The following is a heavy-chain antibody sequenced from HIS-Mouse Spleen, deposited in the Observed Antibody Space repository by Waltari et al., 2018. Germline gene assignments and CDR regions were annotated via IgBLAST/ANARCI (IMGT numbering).Heavy chain of an antibody. D-gene: IGHD6-13*01. V-gene: IGHV4-39*07. Sequence: QLQLQESGPGLVKPSETLSLTCTVSGGSISRSSYSWGRIRHPPGKGLEWFGRIYYSGSTYYNPSLKSRVTISVDTSKNQFSLKLSSVTAADTAVYYCAREIPYSSSWYDWYFDLWGRGTLVTVSS. CDR3: AREIPYSSSWYDWYFDL. J-gene: IGHJ2*01. CDR1: GGSISRSSYS. CDR2: IYYSGST.